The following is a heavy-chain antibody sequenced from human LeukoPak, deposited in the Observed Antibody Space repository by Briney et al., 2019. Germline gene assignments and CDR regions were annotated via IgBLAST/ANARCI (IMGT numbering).Heavy chain of an antibody. CDR3: AYLPFTKFPYGSNYGYLFNS. D-gene: IGHD5-18*01. J-gene: IGHJ4*02. CDR2: ISGSGDNI. CDR1: GFIFSTYA. Sequence: GGSLTLSCAASGFIFSTYAMSWVRQAPGRGLEWVSTISGSGDNIYYADSVKGRFTISRDNYKNTLYLQMSSLRAEDTAVYYCAYLPFTKFPYGSNYGYLFNSWGQGTLVTVSS. V-gene: IGHV3-23*01.